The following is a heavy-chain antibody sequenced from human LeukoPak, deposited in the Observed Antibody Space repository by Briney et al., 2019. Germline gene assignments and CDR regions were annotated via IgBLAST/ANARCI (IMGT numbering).Heavy chain of an antibody. V-gene: IGHV1-69*13. J-gene: IGHJ6*03. CDR2: IIPIFGTA. CDR1: GGTFTNYA. D-gene: IGHD6-19*01. Sequence: SVKVSCKASGGTFTNYAISWVRQAPGQGLEWMGGIIPIFGTANYAQKFQGRVTITADESTSTAYMELSSLRSEDTAVYYCARSPVAGDLGYYYYYYMDVWGKGTTATISS. CDR3: ARSPVAGDLGYYYYYYMDV.